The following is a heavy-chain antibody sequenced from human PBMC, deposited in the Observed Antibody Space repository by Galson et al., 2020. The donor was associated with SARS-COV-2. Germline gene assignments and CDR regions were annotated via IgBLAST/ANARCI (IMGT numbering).Heavy chain of an antibody. Sequence: TGGSLRLSCAASGFTFTTYAMSWVRQAPGKGLEWVSVISGSGVTTYYADSVKGRFTISRDNSKNTLYLQMNSLRAEDTAVYHCANIRGTGRYFNYHGMDVWGQGTKVTVSS. CDR3: ANIRGTGRYFNYHGMDV. V-gene: IGHV3-23*01. J-gene: IGHJ6*02. CDR1: GFTFTTYA. CDR2: ISGSGVTT. D-gene: IGHD3-10*01.